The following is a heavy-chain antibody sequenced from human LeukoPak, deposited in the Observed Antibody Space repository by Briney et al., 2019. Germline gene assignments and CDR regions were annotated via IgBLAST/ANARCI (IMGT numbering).Heavy chain of an antibody. J-gene: IGHJ4*02. V-gene: IGHV4-39*07. CDR3: ASSPVRYFDWLLGDY. CDR1: GGSISTSNYY. CDR2: IFYSGST. D-gene: IGHD3-9*01. Sequence: SETLSLTCTVSGGSISTSNYYWGWIRQPPGKGLEWIGNIFYSGSTYYSPSVKSRVTISVDTSKNQFSLKLSSVTAADTAVYYCASSPVRYFDWLLGDYWGQGTLVTVSS.